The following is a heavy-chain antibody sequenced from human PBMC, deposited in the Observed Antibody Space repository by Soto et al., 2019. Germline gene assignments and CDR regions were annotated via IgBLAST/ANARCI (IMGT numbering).Heavy chain of an antibody. CDR2: IYWDDDK. V-gene: IGHV2-5*05. CDR1: GFSFSSVGVG. CDR3: VQRQYPSYLDY. D-gene: IGHD2-2*02. J-gene: IGHJ4*02. Sequence: SGPTLVNPTQTLTLTCNYSGFSFSSVGVGVGWIRQPPGKALEWLALIYWDDDKKYGPSLENRLTVTRDTSKNQVGLTMINMDQVDTATDYCVQRQYPSYLDYWCQGTWVTVSS.